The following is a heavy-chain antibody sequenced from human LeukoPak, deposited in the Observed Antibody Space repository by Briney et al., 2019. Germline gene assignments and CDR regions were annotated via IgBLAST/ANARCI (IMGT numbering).Heavy chain of an antibody. V-gene: IGHV4-34*01. CDR2: INHSGST. D-gene: IGHD4-17*01. J-gene: IGHJ4*02. Sequence: SETLSLTCAVYGGSFSGYYWSWIRQPPGKGLEWIGEINHSGSTNYNPSLKSRVTISVDTSKNQFSLKLSSVTAADTAVYCCARVGDGEIFDYWGQGTLVTVPS. CDR3: ARVGDGEIFDY. CDR1: GGSFSGYY.